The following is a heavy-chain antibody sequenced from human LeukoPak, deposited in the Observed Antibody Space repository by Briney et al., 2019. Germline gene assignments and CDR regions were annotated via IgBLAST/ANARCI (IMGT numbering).Heavy chain of an antibody. CDR2: ISSSGNTI. CDR3: AREAYCSTTSCLLGGYYYYYMDV. J-gene: IGHJ6*03. D-gene: IGHD2-2*01. CDR1: GFTFSSYW. Sequence: GGSLRLSCAASGFTFSSYWMNWVRQAPGKGLEWVSYISSSGNTIYYADSVKGRFTISRDNAKNSLYLQMNSLRAEDTAVYYCAREAYCSTTSCLLGGYYYYYMDVWGKGTTVTVSS. V-gene: IGHV3-48*04.